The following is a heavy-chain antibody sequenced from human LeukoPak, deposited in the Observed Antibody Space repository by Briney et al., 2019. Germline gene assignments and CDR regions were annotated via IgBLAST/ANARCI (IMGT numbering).Heavy chain of an antibody. D-gene: IGHD5-12*01. J-gene: IGHJ5*02. CDR1: GGSISSYY. V-gene: IGHV4-59*01. CDR3: ARDYEWFDP. CDR2: IYYSGST. Sequence: SETLSLTCTVSGGSISSYYWSWIRQPPGKGLEWIGYIYYSGSTNYNPSLKSRVTISVDASKNQFSLKLTSVTAADTAVYYCARDYEWFDPWGQGILVTVSS.